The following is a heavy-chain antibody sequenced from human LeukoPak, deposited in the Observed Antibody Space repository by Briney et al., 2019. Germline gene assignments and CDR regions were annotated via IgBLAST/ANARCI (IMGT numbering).Heavy chain of an antibody. V-gene: IGHV1-58*01. CDR2: IVVGTGKT. Sequence: SVKVSCKASGFTLTTSAVQWVRQARGQRPEWIGWIVVGTGKTNYAQNFQERVTITRDMPTSTAYMKLSSLRSEDTAVYYCAATITVTTTYFYMDVWGKGTTVTVSS. D-gene: IGHD1-14*01. CDR1: GFTLTTSA. CDR3: AATITVTTTYFYMDV. J-gene: IGHJ6*03.